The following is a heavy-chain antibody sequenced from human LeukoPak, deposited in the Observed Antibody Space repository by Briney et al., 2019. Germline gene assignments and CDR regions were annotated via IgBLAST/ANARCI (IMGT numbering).Heavy chain of an antibody. J-gene: IGHJ4*02. CDR1: GFTFSSYS. V-gene: IGHV3-21*01. D-gene: IGHD2-15*01. CDR2: ISSSGSYI. CDR3: ARDLPSGGTFRY. Sequence: PGGSLRLSCAASGFTFSSYSMNWVRQAPGKGLEWVSSISSSGSYIYYADSVKGRFTISRDNAKNSLYLQMNSPRAEDTAVYYCARDLPSGGTFRYRGQGTLVTVSS.